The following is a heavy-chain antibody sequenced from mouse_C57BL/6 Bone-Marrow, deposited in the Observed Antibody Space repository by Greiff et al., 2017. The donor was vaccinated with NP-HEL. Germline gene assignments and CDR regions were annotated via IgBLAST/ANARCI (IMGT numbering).Heavy chain of an antibody. CDR1: GFTFSSYA. J-gene: IGHJ3*01. V-gene: IGHV5-9-1*02. D-gene: IGHD2-12*01. CDR2: ISSGGDYI. CDR3: TRDLRPAWFAY. Sequence: EVHLVESGEGLVKPGGSLKLSCAASGFTFSSYAMSWVRQTPEKRLEWVAYISSGGDYIYYADTVKGRFTISRDNARNTLYLQMSSLKSEDTAMYYCTRDLRPAWFAYWGQGTLVTVSA.